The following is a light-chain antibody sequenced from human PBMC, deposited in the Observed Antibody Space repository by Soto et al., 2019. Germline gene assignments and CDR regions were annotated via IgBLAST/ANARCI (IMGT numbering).Light chain of an antibody. CDR3: QQYESYSRT. Sequence: DIQMTQSPSTVSASVGDRVTITCRASQRISKWLAWFQQKPGKAPKLLIYDASTLESGVPSRFSGRGSETEFTLTISGLQPDDFATYICQQYESYSRTFGQGTKVDI. J-gene: IGKJ1*01. CDR2: DAS. CDR1: QRISKW. V-gene: IGKV1-5*01.